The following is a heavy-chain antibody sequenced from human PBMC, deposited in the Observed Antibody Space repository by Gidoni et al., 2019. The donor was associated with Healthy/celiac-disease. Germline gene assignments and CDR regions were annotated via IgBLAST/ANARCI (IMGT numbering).Heavy chain of an antibody. J-gene: IGHJ4*02. CDR3: ARDLAAAAMGY. CDR2: ICSSNSYI. Sequence: EVQLVGSGGSLVKPARSLGLSCPASGFTFGSYGIHWVRQAPGKGLDWVSSICSSNSYIYYADSVKSRFTISRDNAKNSLYLQMNSLRAEDTAVYYCARDLAAAAMGYWGQGTLVTVSS. CDR1: GFTFGSYG. D-gene: IGHD6-13*01. V-gene: IGHV3-21*01.